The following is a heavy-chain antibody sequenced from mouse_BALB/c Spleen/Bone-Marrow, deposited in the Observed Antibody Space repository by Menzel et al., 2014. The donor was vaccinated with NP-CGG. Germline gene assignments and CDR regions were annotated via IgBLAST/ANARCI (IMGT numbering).Heavy chain of an antibody. CDR3: ARPGDYDAMDY. J-gene: IGHJ4*01. CDR2: INPDSSTI. CDR1: RFDFSRYW. V-gene: IGHV4-1*02. Sequence: EVKLMESGGGLVQPGGSLKLSCAASRFDFSRYWMSWVRQAPGKGLEMIGEINPDSSTINYTPSLKDKFIISRDNAKNTLYLQMSKVRSEDTALYYCARPGDYDAMDYWGQGTSVTVSS.